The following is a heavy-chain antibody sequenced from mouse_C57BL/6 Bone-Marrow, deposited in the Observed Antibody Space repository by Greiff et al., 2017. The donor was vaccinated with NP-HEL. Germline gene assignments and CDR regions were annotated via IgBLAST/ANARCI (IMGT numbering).Heavy chain of an antibody. Sequence: EVQLVESGPGLVKPSQSLSLTCSVTGYSITSGYYWNWIRQFPGNKLEWMGYISYDGSNNYNPSLKNRISITRDTSKNQFFLKLNSVTTEDTATYYCAKIYYYGGFDVWGTGTTVTVSS. V-gene: IGHV3-6*01. CDR2: ISYDGSN. D-gene: IGHD1-1*01. CDR1: GYSITSGYY. J-gene: IGHJ1*03. CDR3: AKIYYYGGFDV.